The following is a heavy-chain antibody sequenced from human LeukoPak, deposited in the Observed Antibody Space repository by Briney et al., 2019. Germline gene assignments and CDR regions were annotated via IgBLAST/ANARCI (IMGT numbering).Heavy chain of an antibody. CDR2: IYYSGST. V-gene: IGHV4-39*01. Sequence: SETLSLTCTVSGGSISNSNYYWGWIRQSPGKGLEWIGSIYYSGSTYYNPSLKSRVTISVDTSKNQFSLKLSSVTAADTAVYYCARHPYYDFWSGTDVWGKGTTVTVSS. J-gene: IGHJ6*04. CDR3: ARHPYYDFWSGTDV. D-gene: IGHD3-3*01. CDR1: GGSISNSNYY.